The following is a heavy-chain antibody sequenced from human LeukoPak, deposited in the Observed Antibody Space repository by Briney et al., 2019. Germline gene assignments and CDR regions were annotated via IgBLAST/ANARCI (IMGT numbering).Heavy chain of an antibody. CDR1: GGSLSRYY. D-gene: IGHD2-15*01. CDR3: ARDLRLLDAFDI. V-gene: IGHV4-59*01. Sequence: SETLSLTCTVSGGSLSRYYWSWIRQPPGKGLEWIGYIYYSGSTNYNPSLKSRVTISVDTSKNQFSLRLSSVTAADTAVYYCARDLRLLDAFDIWGQGTMVTVSS. J-gene: IGHJ3*02. CDR2: IYYSGST.